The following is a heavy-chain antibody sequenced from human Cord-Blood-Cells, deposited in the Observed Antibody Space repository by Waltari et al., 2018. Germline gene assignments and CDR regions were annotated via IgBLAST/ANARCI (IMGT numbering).Heavy chain of an antibody. V-gene: IGHV1-69*10. CDR1: GGTISSYA. J-gene: IGHJ6*03. CDR3: ARGLSSYYHMDG. CDR2: TIPMQGTA. Sequence: QVQLVQSEAEVKKPGSSEKVSCKASGGTISSYAISWVRQGPGQGLEWMEGTIPMQGTANDAQKLQGRVTSTAGKATRTVYRELSSMGSDDTAMYYCARGLSSYYHMDGWGKVTTVTVSS.